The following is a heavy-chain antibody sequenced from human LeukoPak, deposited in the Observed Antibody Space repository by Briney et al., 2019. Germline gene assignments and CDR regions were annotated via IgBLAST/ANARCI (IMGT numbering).Heavy chain of an antibody. V-gene: IGHV3-30*04. J-gene: IGHJ4*02. CDR2: ISYDGSNK. D-gene: IGHD3-10*01. CDR3: ARAHGGHAPVNY. CDR1: GFTFSSYA. Sequence: GGSLRLSSAASGFTFSSYALHWVRQPPAKGLEWVAVISYDGSNKYYADSVKGRFTISRDNSKNTLYLQMNSLRAEDTAVYYCARAHGGHAPVNYWGQGTLVTVSS.